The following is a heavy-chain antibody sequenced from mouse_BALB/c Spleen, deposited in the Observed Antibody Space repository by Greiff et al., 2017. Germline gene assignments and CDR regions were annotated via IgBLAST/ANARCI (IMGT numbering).Heavy chain of an antibody. CDR2: IDPANGNT. J-gene: IGHJ3*01. CDR1: GFNIKDTY. CDR3: ARDGTTAPFAY. Sequence: EVQLQESGAELVKPGASVKLSCTASGFNIKDTYMHWVKQRPEQGLEWIGRIDPANGNTKYDPKFQGKATITADTSSNTAYLQLSSLTSEDTAVYYCARDGTTAPFAYWGQGTLVTVSA. V-gene: IGHV14-3*02. D-gene: IGHD1-2*01.